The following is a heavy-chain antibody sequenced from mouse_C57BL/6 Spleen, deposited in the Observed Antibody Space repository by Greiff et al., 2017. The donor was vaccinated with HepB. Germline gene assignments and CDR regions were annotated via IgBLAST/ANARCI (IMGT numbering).Heavy chain of an antibody. Sequence: QVQLQQSGAELVKPEASVKISCKASGYAFSSYWMNWVKQRPGKGLEWIGQIYPGDGDTNYNGKFKGKATLTADKSSSTAYMQLSSLTSEDSAVYFCARGNYGSSPSWFAYWGQGTLVTVSA. V-gene: IGHV1-80*01. CDR1: GYAFSSYW. CDR2: IYPGDGDT. J-gene: IGHJ3*01. D-gene: IGHD1-1*01. CDR3: ARGNYGSSPSWFAY.